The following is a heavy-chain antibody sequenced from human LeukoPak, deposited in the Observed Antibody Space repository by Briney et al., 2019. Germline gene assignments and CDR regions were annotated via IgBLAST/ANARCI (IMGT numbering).Heavy chain of an antibody. CDR2: IKSKTDGGTT. CDR3: TTAPNDAFDL. V-gene: IGHV3-15*01. J-gene: IGHJ3*01. CDR1: GFTFINTW. Sequence: NPGGSLRLSCAASGFTFINTWMSWVRQAPGKGLEWVGRIKSKTDGGTTDYAAPVKGRFSISRDDSKKTLFLEMNSLKTEDTALYYCTTAPNDAFDLWGQGTKVTVSS.